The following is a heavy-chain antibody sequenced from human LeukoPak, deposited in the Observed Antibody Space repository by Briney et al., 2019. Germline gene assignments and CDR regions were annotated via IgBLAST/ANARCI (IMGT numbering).Heavy chain of an antibody. CDR2: IYYTGNT. J-gene: IGHJ4*02. CDR1: GXSINNYY. CDR3: ARSRSGTYSYFDY. D-gene: IGHD1-26*01. Sequence: KSSETLSLTCTVSGXSINNYYGSWIRQPPGKGLEWIGWIYYTGNTNCNPSLKSRVTISVDTSKNQFSLKLTSVTAADTAVYYCARSRSGTYSYFDYWGQGTLVTVSS. V-gene: IGHV4-59*08.